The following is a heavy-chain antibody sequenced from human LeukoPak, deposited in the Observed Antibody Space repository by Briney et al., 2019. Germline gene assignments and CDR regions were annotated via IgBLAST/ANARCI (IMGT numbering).Heavy chain of an antibody. CDR2: IDWGDDK. D-gene: IGHD2-21*02. Sequence: SGPPLVKPTQTLTLTCTFSGFSLSTSCMRVSWIRQPPGKALEWVARIDWGDDKFYSTSLKTRLSISKDTSKNQMVLTITNMDPVDTATYYCARTPYCGGDCYVDYWGQGTLVTVSS. J-gene: IGHJ4*02. CDR1: GFSLSTSCMR. V-gene: IGHV2-70*04. CDR3: ARTPYCGGDCYVDY.